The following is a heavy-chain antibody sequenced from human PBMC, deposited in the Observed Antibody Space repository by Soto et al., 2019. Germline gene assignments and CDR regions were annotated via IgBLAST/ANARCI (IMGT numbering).Heavy chain of an antibody. D-gene: IGHD6-13*01. CDR2: IKQDGSEK. CDR3: AREARSSWYFWVGRFYFDY. J-gene: IGHJ4*02. Sequence: GGSLRLSCAASGFTFSSYWMSWVRQAPGKGLEWVANIKQDGSEKYYVDSVKGRFTISRDNAKNSLYLQMNSLRAEDTAVYYCAREARSSWYFWVGRFYFDYWGQGTLVTVSS. V-gene: IGHV3-7*05. CDR1: GFTFSSYW.